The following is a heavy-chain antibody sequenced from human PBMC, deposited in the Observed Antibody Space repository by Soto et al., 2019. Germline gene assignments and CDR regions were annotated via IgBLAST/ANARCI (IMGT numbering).Heavy chain of an antibody. CDR3: ASRYCSGGSCYLAFDI. Sequence: ASVKVSCKASGYTFTSYGISWVRQAPGQGLEWMGWISAYNGNTNYAQKLQGRVTMTTDTSTSTAYMELRSLRSDDTAVYYCASRYCSGGSCYLAFDIWGQGTVVTVSS. CDR1: GYTFTSYG. J-gene: IGHJ3*02. D-gene: IGHD2-15*01. CDR2: ISAYNGNT. V-gene: IGHV1-18*04.